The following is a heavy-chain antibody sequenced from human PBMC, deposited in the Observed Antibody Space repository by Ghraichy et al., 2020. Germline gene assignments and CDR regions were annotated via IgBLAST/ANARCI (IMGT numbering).Heavy chain of an antibody. V-gene: IGHV3-11*06. CDR1: GFTFSDYY. J-gene: IGHJ4*02. CDR3: ARARLGIMGATYYFDY. CDR2: ISSSSSYT. Sequence: GESLNISCAASGFTFSDYYMSWIRQAPGKGLEWVSYISSSSSYTNYADSVKGRFTISRDNAKNSLYLQMNSLRAEDTAVYYCARARLGIMGATYYFDYWGQGTLVTVSS. D-gene: IGHD1-26*01.